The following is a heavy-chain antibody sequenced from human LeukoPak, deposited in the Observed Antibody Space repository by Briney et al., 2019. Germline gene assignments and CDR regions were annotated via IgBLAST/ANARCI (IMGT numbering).Heavy chain of an antibody. J-gene: IGHJ4*02. CDR3: ARERLREYIWGSYRIIDY. D-gene: IGHD3-16*02. Sequence: SETLSLTCTVSGGSISSGGYYWSWIHQHPGKGLEWIGYIYYSGSTYYNPSLKSRVTISVDTSKNQFSLKLSSVTAADTAVYYCARERLREYIWGSYRIIDYWGQGTLVTVSS. V-gene: IGHV4-31*03. CDR1: GGSISSGGYY. CDR2: IYYSGST.